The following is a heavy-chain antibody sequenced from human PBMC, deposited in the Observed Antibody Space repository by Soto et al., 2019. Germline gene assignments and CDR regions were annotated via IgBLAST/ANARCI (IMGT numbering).Heavy chain of an antibody. J-gene: IGHJ4*02. D-gene: IGHD6-6*01. Sequence: SETLSLTCTVSGGSVSSGSYYWSWIRQPPGKGLEWIGYIYCSGSTNYNPSLKSRVTISVDTSKNQFSLKLSSVTAADTAVYYCARVGYSSSSYFDYWGQGTLVTVSS. CDR3: ARVGYSSSSYFDY. CDR1: GGSVSSGSYY. CDR2: IYCSGST. V-gene: IGHV4-61*01.